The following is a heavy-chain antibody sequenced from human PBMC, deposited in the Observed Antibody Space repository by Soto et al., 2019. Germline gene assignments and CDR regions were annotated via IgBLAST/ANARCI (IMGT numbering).Heavy chain of an antibody. Sequence: GGSLRLSCAASGSTFSSYAMHWVRQAPGKGLEWVAVISYDGSNKYYADSVKGRFTISRDNSKNTLYLQMNSLRAEDTAVYYCARDWGLRLGELSLYAYWGQGTLVTVSS. V-gene: IGHV3-30-3*01. CDR3: ARDWGLRLGELSLYAY. CDR2: ISYDGSNK. D-gene: IGHD3-16*02. CDR1: GSTFSSYA. J-gene: IGHJ4*02.